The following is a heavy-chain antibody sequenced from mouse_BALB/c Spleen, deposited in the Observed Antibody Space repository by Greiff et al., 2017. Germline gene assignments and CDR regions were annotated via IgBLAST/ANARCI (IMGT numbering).Heavy chain of an antibody. CDR3: ARQGGKGAMDY. Sequence: EVQLMESGGDLVKPGGSLKLSCAASGFTFSSYGMSWVRQTPDKRLEWVATISSGGSYTYYPDSVKGRFTISRDNAKNTLYLQMSSLKSEDTAMYYCARQGGKGAMDYWGQGTSVTVSS. CDR2: ISSGGSYT. J-gene: IGHJ4*01. D-gene: IGHD2-1*01. V-gene: IGHV5-6*01. CDR1: GFTFSSYG.